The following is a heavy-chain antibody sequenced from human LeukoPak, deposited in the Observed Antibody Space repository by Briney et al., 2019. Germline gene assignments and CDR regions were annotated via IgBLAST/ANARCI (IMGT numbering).Heavy chain of an antibody. CDR3: ARAPRYYYDSSGYWVY. D-gene: IGHD3-22*01. CDR1: GYTFTSYG. J-gene: IGHJ4*02. Sequence: EASAKVSCKASGYTFTSYGISWVRQAPGQGLEWMGGIIPIFGTANYAQKFQGRVTITADKSTSTAYMELSSLRSEDTAVYYCARAPRYYYDSSGYWVYWGQGTLVTVSS. V-gene: IGHV1-69*06. CDR2: IIPIFGTA.